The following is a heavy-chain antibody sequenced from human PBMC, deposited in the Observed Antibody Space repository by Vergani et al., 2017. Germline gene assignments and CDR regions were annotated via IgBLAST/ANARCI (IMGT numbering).Heavy chain of an antibody. J-gene: IGHJ6*02. CDR3: AKIVHGSGSYAILENYYYGMDV. CDR1: GFTFSSYG. Sequence: QVQLVESGGGVVQPGGSLRLSCAASGFTFSSYGMHWVRQAPGKGLEWVAVISYDGSNKYYADSVKGRFTISRDNSKNTLYLQMNSLRAEDTAVYYCAKIVHGSGSYAILENYYYGMDVWGQGTTVTVSS. CDR2: ISYDGSNK. D-gene: IGHD3-10*01. V-gene: IGHV3-30*18.